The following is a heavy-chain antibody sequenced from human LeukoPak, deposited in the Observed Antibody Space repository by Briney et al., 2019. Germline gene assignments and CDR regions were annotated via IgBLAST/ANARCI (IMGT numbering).Heavy chain of an antibody. D-gene: IGHD3-10*01. J-gene: IGHJ3*02. V-gene: IGHV3-30-3*01. CDR1: GFTFSSYA. CDR3: ARDRGYYGSGSRDDAFDI. Sequence: PGRSLRLSCAAPGFTFSSYAMHWVRQAPGKGLEWVAVISYDGSNKYYADSVKGRFTISRDNSKNTLYLQMNSLRAEDTAVYYCARDRGYYGSGSRDDAFDIWGQGTMVTVSS. CDR2: ISYDGSNK.